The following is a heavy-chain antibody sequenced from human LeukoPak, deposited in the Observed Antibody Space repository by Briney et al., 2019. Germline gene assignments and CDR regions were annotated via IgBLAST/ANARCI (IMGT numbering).Heavy chain of an antibody. V-gene: IGHV3-30*03. J-gene: IGHJ4*02. CDR2: ISYDGSLK. Sequence: GRSLRLSCVGSGFTFSNYGIHWVRQAPGKGLEWVTAISYDGSLKYYADSVRGRFTISRDNSKNTLYLQMNSLRTDDTAVYYCARVSLERQLWLPFDYWDQGTLVTVSS. CDR1: GFTFSNYG. D-gene: IGHD5-18*01. CDR3: ARVSLERQLWLPFDY.